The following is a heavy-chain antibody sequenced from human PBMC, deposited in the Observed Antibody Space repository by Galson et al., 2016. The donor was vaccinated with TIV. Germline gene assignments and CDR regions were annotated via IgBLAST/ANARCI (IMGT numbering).Heavy chain of an antibody. V-gene: IGHV4-31*03. D-gene: IGHD1-26*01. CDR1: GGSISNSGYF. CDR2: IYHSGST. CDR3: ARWAESGSYSQYFQH. J-gene: IGHJ1*01. Sequence: TLSLTCYVSGGSISNSGYFWSWIRQHPGKGLEWIGNIYHSGSTYYNPSLESRVSISVDTSKNRFSLSLTSVTAADTAVYYCARWAESGSYSQYFQHWGQGTLVTVSS.